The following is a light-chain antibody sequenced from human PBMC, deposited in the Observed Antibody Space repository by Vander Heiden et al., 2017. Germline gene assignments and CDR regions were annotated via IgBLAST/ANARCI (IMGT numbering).Light chain of an antibody. J-gene: IGKJ4*01. Sequence: EIVLTQSPDFPSVTPKENATTTCRARQIIGSSLHWYKQKPGQAPKLLITDASQCFSGVPARFRGSGSGTEFTLTINRLEAEDAATYYCQQSRRLPNTFGGGTKVEI. CDR2: DAS. CDR3: QQSRRLPNT. V-gene: IGKV6-21*01. CDR1: QIIGSS.